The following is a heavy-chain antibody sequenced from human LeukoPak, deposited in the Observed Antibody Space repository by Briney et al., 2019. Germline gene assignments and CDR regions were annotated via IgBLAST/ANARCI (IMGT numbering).Heavy chain of an antibody. D-gene: IGHD3-22*01. Sequence: ASVKLSCKASGSTFTGYYMHWVRQAPGQGLEWMGWINPNSGGTNYAQTFQGRVTMTRDTSISTAYMELSRLRSDDTAVYFCARYYYDSSGYYDYWGQGTLVTVSS. CDR2: INPNSGGT. V-gene: IGHV1-2*02. CDR3: ARYYYDSSGYYDY. J-gene: IGHJ4*02. CDR1: GSTFTGYY.